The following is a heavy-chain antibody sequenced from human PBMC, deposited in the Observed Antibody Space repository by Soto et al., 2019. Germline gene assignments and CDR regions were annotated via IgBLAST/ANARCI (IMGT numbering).Heavy chain of an antibody. Sequence: GESLKISCMGSGYKVSTWHNFTSYWIAWVRKMPGEGLEWMGIIYPGDSDTRYSPSFQVQVTISADKSINSVYLQWSSLKASDTATYYCARLGFNYDFLSGYYNVHHYYGIDVWDQGTTVTVSS. CDR2: IYPGDSDT. D-gene: IGHD3-3*01. J-gene: IGHJ6*02. CDR1: GYKVSTWHNFTSYW. V-gene: IGHV5-51*01. CDR3: ARLGFNYDFLSGYYNVHHYYGIDV.